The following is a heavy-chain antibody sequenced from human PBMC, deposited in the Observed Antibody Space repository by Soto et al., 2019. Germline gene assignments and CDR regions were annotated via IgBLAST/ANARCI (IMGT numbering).Heavy chain of an antibody. CDR1: AFTFSSYG. D-gene: IGHD2-15*01. V-gene: IGHV3-33*01. CDR3: ARPASIVVVSMCYFDY. CDR2: IWYDGSNK. J-gene: IGHJ4*02. Sequence: QVQLVESGGGVVQPGRSLRLSCAASAFTFSSYGMHWVRQAPGKGLEWVAVIWYDGSNKYYADSVKGRFTISRDNSKNTLYLQMNSLRAEDTAVYYCARPASIVVVSMCYFDYWGQGTLVTVSS.